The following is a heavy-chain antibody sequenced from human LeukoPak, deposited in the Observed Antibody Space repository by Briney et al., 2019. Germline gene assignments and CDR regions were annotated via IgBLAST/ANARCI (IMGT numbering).Heavy chain of an antibody. J-gene: IGHJ4*02. Sequence: GGSLRLPCAASGFTFSSYSMNWVRQAPGKGLEWVSYISSSGSTIYYADSVKGRFTISRDNAKNSLYLQMNSLRAEDTAVYYCARGIAAYYYGSGTIDYWGQGTLVTVSS. CDR3: ARGIAAYYYGSGTIDY. CDR2: ISSSGSTI. CDR1: GFTFSSYS. V-gene: IGHV3-48*04. D-gene: IGHD3-10*01.